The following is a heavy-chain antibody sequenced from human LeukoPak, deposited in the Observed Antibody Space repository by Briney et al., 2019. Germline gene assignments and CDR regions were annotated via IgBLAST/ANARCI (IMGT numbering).Heavy chain of an antibody. V-gene: IGHV3-21*01. CDR2: ISSSSSYI. Sequence: WGSLRLSCAASGFTFSSYSMNWVRQAPGKGLEWVSSISSSSSYIYYADSVKGRFTISRDNAKNSLYLQMNSLRAEDTAVYYCARDRGIAARRIDYWGQGTLVTVSS. CDR3: ARDRGIAARRIDY. J-gene: IGHJ4*02. D-gene: IGHD6-6*01. CDR1: GFTFSSYS.